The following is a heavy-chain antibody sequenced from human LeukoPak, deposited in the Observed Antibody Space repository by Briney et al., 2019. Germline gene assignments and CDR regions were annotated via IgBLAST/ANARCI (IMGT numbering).Heavy chain of an antibody. CDR1: RLTVSSNY. J-gene: IGHJ4*02. D-gene: IGHD6-19*01. CDR2: LYSGGDT. V-gene: IGHV3-66*01. Sequence: GGSLRLSCAASRLTVSSNYMSWVRQAPGKGLEWVSVLYSGGDTCYADSVKGRFTISRDNSKNSLYLQMNGLRAEDTAVYYCARGATVAGDFDYWGQGTLVTVSS. CDR3: ARGATVAGDFDY.